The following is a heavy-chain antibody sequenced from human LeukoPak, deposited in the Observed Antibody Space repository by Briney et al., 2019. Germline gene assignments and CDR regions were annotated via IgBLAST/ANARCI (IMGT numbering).Heavy chain of an antibody. V-gene: IGHV1-69*13. Sequence: SVKVSCTASGGTFSSYAISWVRQAPGQGLEWMGGIIPIFGTANYAQKFQGRVTITADESTSTAYMELSSLRSEDTAVYYCVGGYYYDSSGAWNVGYWGQGTLVTVSS. CDR2: IIPIFGTA. D-gene: IGHD3-22*01. CDR1: GGTFSSYA. CDR3: VGGYYYDSSGAWNVGY. J-gene: IGHJ4*02.